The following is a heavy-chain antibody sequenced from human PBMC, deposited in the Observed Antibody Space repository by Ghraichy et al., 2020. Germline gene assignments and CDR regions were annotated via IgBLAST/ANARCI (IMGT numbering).Heavy chain of an antibody. Sequence: SETLSLTCAVYGGSFSGYYWSWIRQPPGKGLEWIGEINHSGSTNYNPSLKSRVTISVDTSKNQFSLKLSSVTAADTAVYYCASPQYSSGWLRPFDYWGQGTLVTVSS. CDR2: INHSGST. J-gene: IGHJ4*02. CDR1: GGSFSGYY. D-gene: IGHD6-19*01. V-gene: IGHV4-34*01. CDR3: ASPQYSSGWLRPFDY.